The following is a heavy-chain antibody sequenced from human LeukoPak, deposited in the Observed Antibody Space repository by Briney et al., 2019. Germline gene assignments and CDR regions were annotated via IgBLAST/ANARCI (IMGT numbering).Heavy chain of an antibody. CDR3: ARDLAVKGDRDAFDI. CDR1: GFTFSDYY. J-gene: IGHJ3*02. CDR2: ISSGSAFI. D-gene: IGHD3-16*01. Sequence: GGSLRLSCAASGFTFSDYYMSWIRQAPGKGLEWVSSISSGSAFIYYADSVKGRFTISRDNAKKSLYLQMNSLRAEDTAVYYCARDLAVKGDRDAFDIWGQGTMVTVSP. V-gene: IGHV3-11*06.